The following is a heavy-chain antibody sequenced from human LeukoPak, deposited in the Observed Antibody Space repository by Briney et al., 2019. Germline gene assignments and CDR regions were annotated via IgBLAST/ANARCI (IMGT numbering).Heavy chain of an antibody. CDR3: AKDSWRYYYDSSGYSYFDY. V-gene: IGHV3-48*03. CDR1: GFTFNNYH. CDR2: ISSSGSTI. J-gene: IGHJ4*02. Sequence: GGSLRLSCSASGFTFNNYHMNWVRQAPGKGLEWVSYISSSGSTIYYADSVKGRFTISRDNAKNSLYLQMNSLRAEDTAVYYCAKDSWRYYYDSSGYSYFDYWGQGTLVTVSS. D-gene: IGHD3-22*01.